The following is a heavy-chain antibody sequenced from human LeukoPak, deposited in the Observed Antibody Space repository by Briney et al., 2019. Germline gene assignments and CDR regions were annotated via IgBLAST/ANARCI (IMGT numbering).Heavy chain of an antibody. Sequence: SGGSLRLSCAASGFTFSSYWMHWVRQAPGTGLVWVSRIHNDGSSTSYADSVKGRFTISRDNAKNTVYLQMNSLRAEDTAVYYCARGMYYDILTGPLGFDYWGQGTLVTVSS. V-gene: IGHV3-74*01. D-gene: IGHD3-9*01. CDR1: GFTFSSYW. J-gene: IGHJ4*02. CDR3: ARGMYYDILTGPLGFDY. CDR2: IHNDGSST.